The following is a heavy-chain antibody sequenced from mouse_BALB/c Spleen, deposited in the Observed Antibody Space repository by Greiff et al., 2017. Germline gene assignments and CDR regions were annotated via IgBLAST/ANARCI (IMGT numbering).Heavy chain of an antibody. CDR2: ISSGGGST. D-gene: IGHD2-2*01. V-gene: IGHV5-12-1*01. Sequence: DVKLVESGGGLVKPGGSLKLSCAASGFAFSSYDMSWVRQTPEKRLEWVAYISSGGGSTYYPDTVKGRFTISRDNAKNTLYLQMSSLKSEDTAMYYCARHALLWFHGYFDVWGAGTTVTVSS. CDR1: GFAFSSYD. J-gene: IGHJ1*01. CDR3: ARHALLWFHGYFDV.